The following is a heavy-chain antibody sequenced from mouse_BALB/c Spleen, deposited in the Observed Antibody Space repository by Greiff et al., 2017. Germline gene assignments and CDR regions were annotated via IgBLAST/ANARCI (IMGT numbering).Heavy chain of an antibody. CDR3: ARDWGYALYCAMDY. J-gene: IGHJ4*01. V-gene: IGHV7-3*02. Sequence: EVKLVESGGGLVQPGGSLRLSCATSGFTFTDYYMSWVRQHPGKALEWLGFIRNKANGYTTEYSASVKGRFTISRDNSQSILYLQMNTLSAEDSATYYCARDWGYALYCAMDYWGQGTSVTVSS. D-gene: IGHD2-2*01. CDR1: GFTFTDYY. CDR2: IRNKANGYTT.